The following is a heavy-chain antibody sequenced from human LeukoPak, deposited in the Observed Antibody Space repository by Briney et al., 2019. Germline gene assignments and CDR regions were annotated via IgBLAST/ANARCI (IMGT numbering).Heavy chain of an antibody. Sequence: SETLSLTCTVSGGSISSSSYYWGWIRQPPGKGLEWIGSIYYSGSTYYNPSLKSRVTISIDTSKNQFSLKLTSVTAADTAVYYCARQTGSGLFILPGGQGTLVTVSS. CDR2: IYYSGST. CDR1: GGSISSSSYY. CDR3: ARQTGSGLFILP. D-gene: IGHD3/OR15-3a*01. V-gene: IGHV4-39*01. J-gene: IGHJ4*02.